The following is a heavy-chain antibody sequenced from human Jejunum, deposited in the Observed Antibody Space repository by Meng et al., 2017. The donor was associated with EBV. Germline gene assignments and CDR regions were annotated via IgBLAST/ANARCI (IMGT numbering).Heavy chain of an antibody. D-gene: IGHD6-13*01. CDR2: VNPSPVDT. V-gene: IGHV1-46*01. CDR1: GYTFTNYY. CDR3: ARGLDSSTPGTD. Sequence: VHLVQAGAEGEKPGASVKKSRKTSGYTFTNYYMHWVRQTPGKGLEWVGMVNPSPVDTNYARRFQGRVTMTSDTSTSTVHMELNSLKSDDTAVYYCARGLDSSTPGTDWGQGTLVTVSS. J-gene: IGHJ4*02.